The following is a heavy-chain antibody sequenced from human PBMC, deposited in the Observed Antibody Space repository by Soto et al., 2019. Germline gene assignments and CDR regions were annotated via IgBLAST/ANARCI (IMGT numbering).Heavy chain of an antibody. CDR3: AQDRGWGVVSPSHDY. V-gene: IGHV3-23*01. Sequence: VQLLESGGGTVLPGGSLRVSCAASGFTFRNFVMSWVRQAPGKGLEWVSAIRATGGETFYADSVKGRFTISRDNSKNTLFLQMNSLRDEDTALYFCAQDRGWGVVSPSHDYWGQGTLVTVSS. CDR1: GFTFRNFV. J-gene: IGHJ4*02. CDR2: IRATGGET. D-gene: IGHD2-21*01.